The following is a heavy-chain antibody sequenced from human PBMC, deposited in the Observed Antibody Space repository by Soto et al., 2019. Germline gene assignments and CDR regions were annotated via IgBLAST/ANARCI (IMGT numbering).Heavy chain of an antibody. D-gene: IGHD6-13*01. CDR3: ARDLIAAAGTLDY. J-gene: IGHJ4*02. CDR1: GYTFTSYG. V-gene: IGHV1-18*01. CDR2: ISAYNGNT. Sequence: ASVKVSCKASGYTFTSYGISWVRQAPGQGLEWMGWISAYNGNTNYAQKLQGRVTMTTDTSTSTVYMELRSLRSDDTAVYYCARDLIAAAGTLDYWGQGTLVTVSS.